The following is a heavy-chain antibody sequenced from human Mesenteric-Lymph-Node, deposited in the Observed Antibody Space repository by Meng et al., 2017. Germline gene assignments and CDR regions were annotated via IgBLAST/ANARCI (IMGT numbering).Heavy chain of an antibody. D-gene: IGHD3-22*01. J-gene: IGHJ4*02. CDR2: IYYSGST. V-gene: IGHV4-31*03. Sequence: VQLQDSGPGLGKPSQTLSLTCTVSGGSISSGGYYWSWIRQHPGKGLEWIGYIYYSGSTYYNPSLKSRVTISVDTSKNQFSLKLSSVTPEDTAVYYCARDSSSSAYSPFDYWGQGTLVTVSS. CDR3: ARDSSSSAYSPFDY. CDR1: GGSISSGGYY.